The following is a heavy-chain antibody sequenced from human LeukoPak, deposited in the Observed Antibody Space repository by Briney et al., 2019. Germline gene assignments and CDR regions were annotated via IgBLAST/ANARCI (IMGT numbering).Heavy chain of an antibody. CDR1: GFIFSSYG. CDR2: ILYDGTQK. V-gene: IGHV3-30*02. CDR3: AQDYYGSGSYTDY. J-gene: IGHJ4*02. Sequence: GGSLRLSCAASGFIFSSYGMHWVRQAPGKGLEWVAFILYDGTQKYYADSVKGRFTISRDNSKNTLYLQMNSLSIEDTAMYYCAQDYYGSGSYTDYWGQGTLVTVSS. D-gene: IGHD3-10*01.